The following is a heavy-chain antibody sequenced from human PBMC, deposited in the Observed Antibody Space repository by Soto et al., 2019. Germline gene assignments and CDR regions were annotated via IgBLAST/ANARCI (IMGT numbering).Heavy chain of an antibody. CDR3: ARGHFSSGWPIDH. Sequence: QVHLQESGPGLVKPSETLTLTCTVSGDSFSDYYWNWIRQAPGKGLEWIGFVFHSATTSYNPSLKTRVAISDDASKMQFFLRLTSLTAADTAIYYCARGHFSSGWPIDHWGQGILVTVAS. V-gene: IGHV4-59*12. CDR2: VFHSATT. J-gene: IGHJ4*02. D-gene: IGHD3-22*01. CDR1: GDSFSDYY.